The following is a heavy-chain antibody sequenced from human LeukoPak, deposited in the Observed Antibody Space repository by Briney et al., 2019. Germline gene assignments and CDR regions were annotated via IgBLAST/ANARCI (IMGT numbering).Heavy chain of an antibody. Sequence: GGSLRLSCVASGFTYDTYGMHWVRQSPGKGLEWVAGISGLGGSTSYADSVKGRFTISRDNSKNTLYLQMHSLRVEATAVYYCAKGRGIGDRRFFDYWGQGTLVTVSS. CDR3: AKGRGIGDRRFFDY. CDR1: GFTYDTYG. V-gene: IGHV3-23*01. D-gene: IGHD3-16*01. CDR2: ISGLGGST. J-gene: IGHJ4*02.